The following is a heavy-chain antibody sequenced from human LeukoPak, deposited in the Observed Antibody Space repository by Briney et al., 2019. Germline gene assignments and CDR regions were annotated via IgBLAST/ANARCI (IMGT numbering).Heavy chain of an antibody. CDR2: INPNSGNT. Sequence: GASVKVSCTASGYTFTGYYIHWVRQAPGQGLEWMGWINPNSGNTNYAQTFQGRVTMTRDTSISTAYVEQSRLTSDDTAVYYCARDGHCSSTTCAQFDYWGQGTLVTVSS. J-gene: IGHJ4*02. V-gene: IGHV1-2*02. CDR3: ARDGHCSSTTCAQFDY. CDR1: GYTFTGYY. D-gene: IGHD2-2*03.